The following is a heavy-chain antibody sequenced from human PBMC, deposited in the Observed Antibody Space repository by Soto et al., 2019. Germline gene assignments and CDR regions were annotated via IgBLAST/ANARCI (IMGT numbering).Heavy chain of an antibody. D-gene: IGHD3-10*01. CDR3: ARDRYGSDSTFDY. CDR1: GFTFSDYY. Sequence: GSLRLSCAASGFTFSDYYMSWIRQAPGKGLEWVSYISSSSSYTNYADSVEGRFTISRDNAKNSLYLQMNSLRAEDTAVYYCARDRYGSDSTFDYWGQGTLVTVSS. CDR2: ISSSSSYT. J-gene: IGHJ4*02. V-gene: IGHV3-11*06.